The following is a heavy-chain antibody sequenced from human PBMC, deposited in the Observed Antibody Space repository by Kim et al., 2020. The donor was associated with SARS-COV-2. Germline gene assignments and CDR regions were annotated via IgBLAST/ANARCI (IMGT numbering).Heavy chain of an antibody. D-gene: IGHD3-10*01. Sequence: SETPSLTCAVYGGSFSGYYWSWIRQPPGKGLEWIGEINHSGSTNYNPSLKSRVTISVDTSKNQFSLKLSSVTAADTAVYYCARSGSEGVPPYYYYGMDVWGQGTTVTVSS. CDR1: GGSFSGYY. J-gene: IGHJ6*02. V-gene: IGHV4-34*01. CDR3: ARSGSEGVPPYYYYGMDV. CDR2: INHSGST.